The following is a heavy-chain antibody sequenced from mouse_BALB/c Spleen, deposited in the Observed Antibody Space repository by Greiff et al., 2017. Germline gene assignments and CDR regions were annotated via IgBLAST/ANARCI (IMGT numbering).Heavy chain of an antibody. D-gene: IGHD1-1*01. Sequence: VQLQQPGAELVRPGASVKLSCKASGYTFTSYWINWVKQRPGQGLEWIGNIYPSDSYTNYNQKFKDKATLTVDKSSSTAYMQLSSPTSEDSAVYYCTRTPVTTVVEDWFAYWGQGTLVTVSA. CDR2: IYPSDSYT. J-gene: IGHJ3*01. V-gene: IGHV1-69*02. CDR1: GYTFTSYW. CDR3: TRTPVTTVVEDWFAY.